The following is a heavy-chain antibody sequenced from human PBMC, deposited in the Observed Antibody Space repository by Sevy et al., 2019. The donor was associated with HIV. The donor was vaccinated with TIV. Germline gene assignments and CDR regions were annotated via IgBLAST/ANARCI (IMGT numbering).Heavy chain of an antibody. CDR1: GFTFSSYG. CDR3: ARDPSSSGGIGGAFDI. D-gene: IGHD6-19*01. J-gene: IGHJ3*02. V-gene: IGHV3-33*01. Sequence: PGGSLRLSCAASGFTFSSYGMHWVRQAPGKGLEWVAVIWYDGSNKYYADSVKGRFTISRDNSKNTLYLQMNSLRAEDTAVYYCARDPSSSGGIGGAFDIWGQGTMVTVSS. CDR2: IWYDGSNK.